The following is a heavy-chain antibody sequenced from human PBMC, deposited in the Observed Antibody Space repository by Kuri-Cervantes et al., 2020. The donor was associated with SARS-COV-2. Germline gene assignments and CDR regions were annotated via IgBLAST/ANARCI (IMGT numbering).Heavy chain of an antibody. J-gene: IGHJ2*01. D-gene: IGHD2-15*01. CDR3: AKDYSENGRGYWYFDP. CDR2: ISSGGSST. CDR1: GFTFSDYA. Sequence: GESLKISCAASGFTFSDYAMSWVRQAPGKGLEWVSGISSGGSSTYYPDSVKGRFTISRDNYKNTLYLQMSSLRAEDTAVYYCAKDYSENGRGYWYFDPWGRGTLVTVSS. V-gene: IGHV3-23*01.